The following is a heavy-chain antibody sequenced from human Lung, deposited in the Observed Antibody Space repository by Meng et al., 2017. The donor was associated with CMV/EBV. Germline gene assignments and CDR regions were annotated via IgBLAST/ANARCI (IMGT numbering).Heavy chain of an antibody. V-gene: IGHV3-74*01. D-gene: IGHD2-15*01. CDR2: INSDGSTT. CDR1: GFTFSTYW. J-gene: IGHJ6*02. Sequence: GESLKISCAASGFTFSTYWMHWVRQTPGTGLVWVSRINSDGSTTTYADSVKGRFTISRDNAKNTLYLQMSSLRAGDSAVYYCVRDGKYCSSGTCDYYIMDLWGQGTTVTVSS. CDR3: VRDGKYCSSGTCDYYIMDL.